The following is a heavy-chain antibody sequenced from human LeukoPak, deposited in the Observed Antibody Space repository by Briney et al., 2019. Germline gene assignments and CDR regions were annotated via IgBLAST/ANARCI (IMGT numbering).Heavy chain of an antibody. CDR3: AKEIRCFGSGTYQYYFDS. J-gene: IGHJ4*02. CDR2: LIGSGGTT. CDR1: GFTFSSYA. D-gene: IGHD3-10*01. V-gene: IGHV3-23*01. Sequence: GGSLRLSCAASGFTFSSYAMSWVRQAPGKGLEWVSGLIGSGGTTYYADSVKGRFTISRDNSKNTLFLQMNSLRAEDTAVYYCAKEIRCFGSGTYQYYFDSWGRGTLVTVSS.